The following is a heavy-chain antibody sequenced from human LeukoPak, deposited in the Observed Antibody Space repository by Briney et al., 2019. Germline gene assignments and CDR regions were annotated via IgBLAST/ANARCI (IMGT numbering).Heavy chain of an antibody. CDR2: IYHSGST. CDR3: ARYGEDYYGSGSRYYYYMDV. V-gene: IGHV4-38-2*01. J-gene: IGHJ6*03. Sequence: ASETLSLTCAVSGYSISSGYYWGWIRQPPGKGLEWIGSIYHSGSTYYNPSLKSRVTISVDTSKNQLSLKLSSVTAADTAVYYCARYGEDYYGSGSRYYYYMDVWGKGTTVTVSS. CDR1: GYSISSGYY. D-gene: IGHD3-10*01.